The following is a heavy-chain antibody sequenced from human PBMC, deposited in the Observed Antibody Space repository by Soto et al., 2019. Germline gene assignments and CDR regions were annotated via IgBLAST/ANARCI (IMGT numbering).Heavy chain of an antibody. CDR2: ISTTSSDI. D-gene: IGHD2-15*01. J-gene: IGHJ6*03. Sequence: EEQLVESGGGLIKPGGSLRLSCVVSGFTFSDYTLNWVRQAPGRGLEWVSSISTTSSDIYYADSVKGRFTISRDNDKNSLYLQMDSLTAADTAVYYCTRAASTDHKPHYFYYYMAVWGKGTTVTVSS. CDR3: TRAASTDHKPHYFYYYMAV. CDR1: GFTFSDYT. V-gene: IGHV3-21*01.